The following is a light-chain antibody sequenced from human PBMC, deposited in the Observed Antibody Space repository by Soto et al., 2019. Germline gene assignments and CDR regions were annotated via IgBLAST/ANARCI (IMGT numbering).Light chain of an antibody. J-gene: IGKJ1*01. CDR2: GAS. CDR3: QYYDSFRT. Sequence: EVVPTQSPVTLSLSPGERATLSFGASQSVDSTYLTWYQQKPGQAPRLLIYGASGRATGIPDRFSGSGSGTDFTVTISRLEPEDFAVYFCQYYDSFRTFGQGTKVDIK. CDR1: QSVDSTY. V-gene: IGKV3-20*01.